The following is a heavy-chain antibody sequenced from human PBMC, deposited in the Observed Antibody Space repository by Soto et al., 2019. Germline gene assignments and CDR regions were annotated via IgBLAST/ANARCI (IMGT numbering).Heavy chain of an antibody. V-gene: IGHV3-7*01. J-gene: IGHJ4*02. CDR1: GFTFSSYW. Sequence: PGGSLRLSCAASGFTFSSYWMSWVRQAPGKGLEWVANIKQDGSEKYYVDSVKGRFTISRDNAKNSLYLQMNSLRAEDTAVYYCARDSPPYYYDSSGYYDYWGQGTLVTVSS. CDR2: IKQDGSEK. CDR3: ARDSPPYYYDSSGYYDY. D-gene: IGHD3-22*01.